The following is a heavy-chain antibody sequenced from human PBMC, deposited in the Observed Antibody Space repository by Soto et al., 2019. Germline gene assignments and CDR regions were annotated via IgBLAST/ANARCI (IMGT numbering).Heavy chain of an antibody. J-gene: IGHJ4*02. D-gene: IGHD5-18*01. Sequence: EVQLVESGGGLVKPGESLRLSCAASGFTLTNGWMTWVRQAPGKGLEWVGRIRSKADGGTTDYSAPVKGRFTISRDDSKDTLYLQMNSLKDEDAAVYYCSTGRYRRGSDYWGPGTLVTVSS. CDR1: GFTLTNGW. CDR3: STGRYRRGSDY. V-gene: IGHV3-15*07. CDR2: IRSKADGGTT.